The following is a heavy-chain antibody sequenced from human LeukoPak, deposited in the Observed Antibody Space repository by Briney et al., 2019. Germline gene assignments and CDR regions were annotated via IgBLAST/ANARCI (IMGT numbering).Heavy chain of an antibody. CDR2: INTNTGNP. Sequence: ASVKVSCKASGYTFTSYAMNWVRQAPGQGLEWMGWINTNTGNPTYAQGFTGRFVSSLDTSVSTAYLQISSLKAEDTAVYYCARVLGHYYDSSGYYEDWGQGTLVTVSS. D-gene: IGHD3-22*01. V-gene: IGHV7-4-1*02. CDR3: ARVLGHYYDSSGYYED. J-gene: IGHJ4*02. CDR1: GYTFTSYA.